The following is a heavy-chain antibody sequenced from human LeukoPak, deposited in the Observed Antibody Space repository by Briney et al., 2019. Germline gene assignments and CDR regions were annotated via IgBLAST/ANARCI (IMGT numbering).Heavy chain of an antibody. J-gene: IGHJ6*01. Sequence: RGSLRLSCAASLFTLCTYAMSWVRQAPREGVEGVSVISGSGGGTYYADSVKDRFTIYRDNSKNTLHLQMNSLRAEDTAVYYCAKVLRPYYLYRMDVWGQGTTVIVS. V-gene: IGHV3-23*01. D-gene: IGHD2/OR15-2a*01. CDR1: LFTLCTYA. CDR3: AKVLRPYYLYRMDV. CDR2: ISGSGGGT.